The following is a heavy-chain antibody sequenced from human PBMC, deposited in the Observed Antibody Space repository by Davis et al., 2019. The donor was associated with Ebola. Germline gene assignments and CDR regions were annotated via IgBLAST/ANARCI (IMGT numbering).Heavy chain of an antibody. D-gene: IGHD3-16*01. Sequence: GGSLRLSCAASGVTISTYWMNWVRQSPGKGLEWVANIKQDESEKHYVDSVKGRFTISRDNAKNALYLQMNSLRVEDTGVYFCAQGGYDVMWPYDYWGQGSLVTVSS. V-gene: IGHV3-7*03. CDR3: AQGGYDVMWPYDY. CDR1: GVTISTYW. CDR2: IKQDESEK. J-gene: IGHJ4*02.